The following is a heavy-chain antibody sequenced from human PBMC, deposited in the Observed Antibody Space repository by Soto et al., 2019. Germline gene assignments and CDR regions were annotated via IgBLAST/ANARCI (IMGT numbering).Heavy chain of an antibody. D-gene: IGHD6-13*01. V-gene: IGHV1-8*01. CDR1: GDTFTSYD. J-gene: IGHJ4*02. Sequence: ASVKVSCKSSGDTFTSYDINWVRQATGQGLEWMGWMNPNSGNTGYAQKFQGRVTMTTDTSTSTVYMELSSLRSEDTAVYYCARVPIAAAGNPPTFWGQGTLVTVSS. CDR2: MNPNSGNT. CDR3: ARVPIAAAGNPPTF.